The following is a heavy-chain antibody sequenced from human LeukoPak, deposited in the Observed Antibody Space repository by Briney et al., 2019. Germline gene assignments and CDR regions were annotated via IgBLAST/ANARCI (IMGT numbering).Heavy chain of an antibody. CDR3: ARVYYGSGSYYFDY. CDR2: IIPIFGTA. V-gene: IGHV1-69*01. J-gene: IGHJ4*02. D-gene: IGHD3-10*01. CDR1: GGTFSSYA. Sequence: SAKVSCTASGGTFSSYAISWVRQAPGQGLEWMGGIIPIFGTANYAQKFQGRVTITADESTSTAYMELSSLRSEDTAVYYCARVYYGSGSYYFDYWGQGTLVTVSS.